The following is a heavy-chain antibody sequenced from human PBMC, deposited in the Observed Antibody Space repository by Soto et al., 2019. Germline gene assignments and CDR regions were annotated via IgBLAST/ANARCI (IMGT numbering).Heavy chain of an antibody. Sequence: QITLKESGPTLVKPTQTLMLTCTFSGFSLSTNGVGVGWIRQPPGKALEWLALIYWDDDKRYSPSLKSRLTITKDTSKNQVVLTMTNMDPVDTATYYCARADYDYVWGSYRDWGQGTLVTVSS. CDR3: ARADYDYVWGSYRD. J-gene: IGHJ4*02. CDR1: GFSLSTNGVG. V-gene: IGHV2-5*02. D-gene: IGHD3-16*02. CDR2: IYWDDDK.